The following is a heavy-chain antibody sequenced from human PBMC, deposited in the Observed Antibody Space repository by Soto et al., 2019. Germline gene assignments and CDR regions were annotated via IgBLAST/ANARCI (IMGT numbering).Heavy chain of an antibody. D-gene: IGHD6-19*01. Sequence: NPGGSLRLSCVASGFTFSDYYMSWIRQAPGKGLEWVSYVTSSGSTIYYADSVKGRFTISRDNAKNSLYLQMNSLRAEDTAVYYCARENEQWVAADNWGQGTLVTVSS. CDR2: VTSSGSTI. V-gene: IGHV3-11*01. CDR3: ARENEQWVAADN. CDR1: GFTFSDYY. J-gene: IGHJ4*02.